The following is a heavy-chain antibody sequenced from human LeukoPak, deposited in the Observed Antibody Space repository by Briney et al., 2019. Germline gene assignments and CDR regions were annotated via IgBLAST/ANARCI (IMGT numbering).Heavy chain of an antibody. J-gene: IGHJ2*01. CDR1: GGSFSGYY. CDR2: INHSGST. V-gene: IGHV4-34*01. D-gene: IGHD3-10*01. Sequence: SETLSLTCAVYGGSFSGYYWSWIRQPPGKGLEWIGEINHSGSTNYNPSLKSRVTISVDTSKNQFSLKLTSVTAADTAIYYCARGILGHYYFDLWGRGTLVTVSS. CDR3: ARGILGHYYFDL.